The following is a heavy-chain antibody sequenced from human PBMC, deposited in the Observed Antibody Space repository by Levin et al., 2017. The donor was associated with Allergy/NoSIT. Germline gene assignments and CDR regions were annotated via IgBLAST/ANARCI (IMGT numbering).Heavy chain of an antibody. D-gene: IGHD2-15*01. CDR1: GFTFSSSW. Sequence: PGGSLRLSCAASGFTFSSSWMHWVRQVPGKGLVWVSRINSDGSITNYADSVKGRFTISRDNAKSTVYLQMSRLRAEDTAVYYCARELPYDYWGQGTLVTVSS. V-gene: IGHV3-74*01. CDR2: INSDGSIT. J-gene: IGHJ4*02. CDR3: ARELPYDY.